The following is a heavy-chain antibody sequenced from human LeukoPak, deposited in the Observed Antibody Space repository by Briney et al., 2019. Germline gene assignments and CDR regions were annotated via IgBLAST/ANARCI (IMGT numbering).Heavy chain of an antibody. V-gene: IGHV1-2*02. CDR2: INPNSGGT. Sequence: GASVKVSCKASGGTFSSYAISWVRQAPGQGLEWMGWINPNSGGTNYAQKFQGRVTMTRDTSISTAYMELSRLRSDDTAVYYCARGAYSYGSSSSRSGMDVWGQGTTVTVSS. J-gene: IGHJ6*02. CDR1: GGTFSSYA. D-gene: IGHD5-18*01. CDR3: ARGAYSYGSSSSRSGMDV.